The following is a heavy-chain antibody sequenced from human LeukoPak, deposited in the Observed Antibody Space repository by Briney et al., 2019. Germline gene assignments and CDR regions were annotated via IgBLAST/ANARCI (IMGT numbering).Heavy chain of an antibody. CDR2: IYWDDDK. V-gene: IGHV2-5*02. D-gene: IGHD3-22*01. J-gene: IGHJ3*02. CDR3: AHLMIAGPHDAFDT. Sequence: SLSTSGVGVGWIRQPPGKALEWLALIYWDDDKRYSPSLKSRLTITKDTSKNQVVLTMANMDPMDTATYYCAHLMIAGPHDAFDTWGQGTMVTVSS. CDR1: SLSTSGVG.